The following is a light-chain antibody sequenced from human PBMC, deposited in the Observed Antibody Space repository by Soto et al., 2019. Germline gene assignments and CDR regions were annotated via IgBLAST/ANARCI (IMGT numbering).Light chain of an antibody. V-gene: IGKV1-5*01. J-gene: IGKJ3*01. Sequence: DIHLTQSPSTLSTSVGARVTITCRASQSVSYWLAWYQQKPGKAPNLLIYDGSTLASGVPPRFSGGGFGTEFTPNISSLQPDDSAMYYCQHYNTYSKAFGPGTRVEIK. CDR2: DGS. CDR1: QSVSYW. CDR3: QHYNTYSKA.